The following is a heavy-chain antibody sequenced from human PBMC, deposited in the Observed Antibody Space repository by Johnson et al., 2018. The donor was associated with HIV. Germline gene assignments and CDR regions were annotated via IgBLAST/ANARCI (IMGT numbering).Heavy chain of an antibody. CDR1: GFTVSGNY. V-gene: IGHV3-66*02. CDR2: IHRGGST. Sequence: VQLVESGGGVVRPGGSLRLSCAASGFTVSGNYMSWDRQAPGKGLEWVSEIHRGGSTYFADYRKGRFTISIDNSKNTLFLQMDSLRTEDTGVYYCAKAYCAGCDVFDMWG. CDR3: AKAYCAGCDVFDM. D-gene: IGHD2-21*01. J-gene: IGHJ3*02.